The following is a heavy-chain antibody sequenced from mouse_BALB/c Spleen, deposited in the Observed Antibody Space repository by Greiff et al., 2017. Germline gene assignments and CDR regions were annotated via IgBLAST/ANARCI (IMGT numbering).Heavy chain of an antibody. Sequence: VKLVESGAELVKPGASVKLSCKASGYTFTSYWMHWVKQRPGQGLEWIGEINPSNGRTNYNEKFKSKATLTVDKSSSTAYMQLSSLTSEDSAVYYCARRFITTATLDYWGQGTTLTVSS. J-gene: IGHJ2*01. CDR1: GYTFTSYW. D-gene: IGHD1-2*01. CDR3: ARRFITTATLDY. V-gene: IGHV1S81*02. CDR2: INPSNGRT.